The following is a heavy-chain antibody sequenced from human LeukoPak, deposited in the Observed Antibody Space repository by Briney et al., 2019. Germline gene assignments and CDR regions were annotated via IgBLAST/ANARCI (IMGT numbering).Heavy chain of an antibody. D-gene: IGHD3-3*01. CDR2: ISWNSGSI. V-gene: IGHV3-9*01. Sequence: GRSLRLSCAASGFTFDDYAMHWVRQAPGKGLEWVSGISWNSGSIGYADSVKGRFTISRDNAKNSLYLQMNSLRAEDTALYYCTTPYDFWSGPIWGQGTMVTVSS. CDR3: TTPYDFWSGPI. CDR1: GFTFDDYA. J-gene: IGHJ3*02.